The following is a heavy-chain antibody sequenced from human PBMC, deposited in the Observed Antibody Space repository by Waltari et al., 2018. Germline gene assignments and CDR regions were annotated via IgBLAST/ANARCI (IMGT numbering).Heavy chain of an antibody. D-gene: IGHD6-6*01. V-gene: IGHV1-69*12. J-gene: IGHJ4*02. CDR1: GGIFSSYA. CDR2: SIPIVGTA. CDR3: ARAEGIAARPYDY. Sequence: QVQLVQSGAEVKKPGSSVKVSCKASGGIFSSYAISWVRQAPGQGLEWMGGSIPIVGTANYAQKFQGRVTITADESTSTAYMELSSLRSEDTAVYYCARAEGIAARPYDYWGQGTLVTVSS.